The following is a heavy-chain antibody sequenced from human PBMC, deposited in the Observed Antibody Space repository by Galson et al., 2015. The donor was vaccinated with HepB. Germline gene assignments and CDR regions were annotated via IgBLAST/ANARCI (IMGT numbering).Heavy chain of an antibody. Sequence: SVKVSCKASGYTFTSYDINWVRQATGQGLEWMGWMNPNSGNTGYAQKFQGRVTMTRNTSISTAYMELSSLRSEDTAVYYCARARTAFTVTKRKTGYYYYMDVWGKGTTVTVSS. CDR2: MNPNSGNT. J-gene: IGHJ6*03. V-gene: IGHV1-8*01. CDR1: GYTFTSYD. D-gene: IGHD4-11*01. CDR3: ARARTAFTVTKRKTGYYYYMDV.